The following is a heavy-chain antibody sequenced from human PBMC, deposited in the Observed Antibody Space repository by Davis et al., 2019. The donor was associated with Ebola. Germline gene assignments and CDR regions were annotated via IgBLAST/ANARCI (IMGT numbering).Heavy chain of an antibody. CDR3: AKGGGTSSSDFRRT. CDR2: ISYDGSNK. CDR1: GFTFSDYY. J-gene: IGHJ5*02. Sequence: GESLKISCAASGFTFSDYYMSWIRQAPGKGLEWVAVISYDGSNKYYADSVKGRFTISRDNSKNTLYLQMNSLRAEDTAVYYCAKGGGTSSSDFRRTWGQGTLVTVSS. D-gene: IGHD6-6*01. V-gene: IGHV3-30*18.